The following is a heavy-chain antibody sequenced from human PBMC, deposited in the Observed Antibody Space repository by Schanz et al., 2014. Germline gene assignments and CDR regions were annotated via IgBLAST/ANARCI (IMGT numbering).Heavy chain of an antibody. V-gene: IGHV4-4*02. CDR2: IHQNGST. J-gene: IGHJ4*02. CDR3: ARERELVS. CDR1: GGSISSSNW. D-gene: IGHD3-10*01. Sequence: QLQLQESGSGLVKPSQTLSLTCAVSGGSISSSNWWNWVRQPPGKGLEWIGEIHQNGSTNYNPSLKSRVTISVDKSKSLFSLRLSSVTAADTAMYYCARERELVSWGQGTLVTVSS.